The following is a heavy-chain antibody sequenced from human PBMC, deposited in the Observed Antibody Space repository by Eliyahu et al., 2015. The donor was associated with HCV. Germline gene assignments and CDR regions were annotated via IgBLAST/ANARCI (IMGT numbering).Heavy chain of an antibody. Sequence: QVQLVQSGAEVKKPGASVKVSCKASGYTFTSYYMHWVRQAPGQGLEXXGIINPSGGSTSYAQKFQGRVTMTRDTSTSTVYMELSSLRSEDTAVYYCARDQAIGYYFDYWGQGTLVTVSS. CDR1: GYTFTSYY. CDR2: INPSGGST. CDR3: ARDQAIGYYFDY. J-gene: IGHJ4*02. V-gene: IGHV1-46*01. D-gene: IGHD2-2*01.